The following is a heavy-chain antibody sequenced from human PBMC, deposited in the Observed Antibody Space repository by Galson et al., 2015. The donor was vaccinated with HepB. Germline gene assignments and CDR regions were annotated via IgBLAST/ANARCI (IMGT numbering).Heavy chain of an antibody. Sequence: SVKVSCKASGGTFSSYAISWVRQAPGQGLEWMGGTIPIFGTANYAQKFQGRVTITADESTSTAYMELSSLRSEDTAVYYCAREGYCSSTSCLRLFDYWGQGTLVTVSS. V-gene: IGHV1-69*13. CDR2: TIPIFGTA. CDR1: GGTFSSYA. D-gene: IGHD2-2*01. CDR3: AREGYCSSTSCLRLFDY. J-gene: IGHJ4*02.